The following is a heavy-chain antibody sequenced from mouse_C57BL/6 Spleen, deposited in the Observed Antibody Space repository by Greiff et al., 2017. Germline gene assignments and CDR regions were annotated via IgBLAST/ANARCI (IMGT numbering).Heavy chain of an antibody. J-gene: IGHJ2*01. Sequence: VVESGPELVKPGASVKISCKASGYAFSSSWMNWVKQRPGKGLEWIGRIYPGDGDTNYNGKFKGKATLTADKSSSTAYMQLSSLTSEDSAVYFCARNYFDYWGQGTTLTVSS. CDR1: GYAFSSSW. CDR2: IYPGDGDT. CDR3: ARNYFDY. V-gene: IGHV1-82*01.